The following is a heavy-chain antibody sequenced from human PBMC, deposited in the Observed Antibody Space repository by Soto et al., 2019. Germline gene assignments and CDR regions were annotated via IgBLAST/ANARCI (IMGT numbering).Heavy chain of an antibody. J-gene: IGHJ4*02. V-gene: IGHV1-3*01. CDR1: EYTFTSYA. CDR2: INAGNGNT. CDR3: ARAAAALDFDY. D-gene: IGHD6-25*01. Sequence: ASVKVSCKASEYTFTSYAMHWVRQAPGQRLEWMGWINAGNGNTKYSQKFQGRVTITRDTSASTAYMELSSLRSEDTAVYYCARAAAALDFDYWGQGTLVTVSS.